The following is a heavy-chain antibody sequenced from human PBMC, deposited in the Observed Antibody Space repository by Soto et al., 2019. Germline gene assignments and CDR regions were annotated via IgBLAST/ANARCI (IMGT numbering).Heavy chain of an antibody. CDR1: GFTFSSYA. Sequence: GGSLRLSCAASGFTFSSYAMSWVRQAPGKGLEWVSAISGSGGSTYYADSVKGRFTISRDNSKNTLYLQMNSLRAEDTAVYYCSKSLEYSSGCSFDYWGQGTLVTVSS. V-gene: IGHV3-23*01. D-gene: IGHD6-19*01. J-gene: IGHJ4*02. CDR2: ISGSGGST. CDR3: SKSLEYSSGCSFDY.